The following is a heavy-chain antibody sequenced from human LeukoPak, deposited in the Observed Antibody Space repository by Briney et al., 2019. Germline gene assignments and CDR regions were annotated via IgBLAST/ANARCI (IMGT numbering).Heavy chain of an antibody. CDR3: ARVVRRGGYAAFDY. V-gene: IGHV4-30-2*01. Sequence: SETLSLTCAVSGGSISSGGYSWSWIRQPPGKGLEWIGYIYHSGSTYYNPSLKSRVTISVDRSKNQFSLKLSSVTAADTAVYYCARVVRRGGYAAFDYWGQGTLVTVSS. D-gene: IGHD5-12*01. J-gene: IGHJ4*02. CDR2: IYHSGST. CDR1: GGSISSGGYS.